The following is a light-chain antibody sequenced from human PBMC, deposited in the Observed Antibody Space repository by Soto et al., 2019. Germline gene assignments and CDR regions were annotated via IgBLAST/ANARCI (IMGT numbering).Light chain of an antibody. CDR3: QQYYSTPLT. V-gene: IGKV4-1*01. J-gene: IGKJ4*01. CDR1: QSVLYSSNNKNY. CDR2: WAS. Sequence: DIVMTQYPDSLAVSLGERATINCKSSQSVLYSSNNKNYLAWYQQKPGQPPKLLIYWASTRESGVPDRFSGSGSGTDFTLTISTLQAEDVAVYYCQQYYSTPLTFGGGTKV.